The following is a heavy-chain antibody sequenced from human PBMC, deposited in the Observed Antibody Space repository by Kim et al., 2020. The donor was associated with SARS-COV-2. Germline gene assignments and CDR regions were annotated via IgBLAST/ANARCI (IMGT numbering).Heavy chain of an antibody. J-gene: IGHJ4*02. Sequence: STRTSTISYAVSLKARFTISRDNAKTSLYLQMNSLRDEDTAVYYCATDRTYWGQGTLVTVSS. CDR3: ATDRTY. CDR2: STRTSTI. V-gene: IGHV3-48*02.